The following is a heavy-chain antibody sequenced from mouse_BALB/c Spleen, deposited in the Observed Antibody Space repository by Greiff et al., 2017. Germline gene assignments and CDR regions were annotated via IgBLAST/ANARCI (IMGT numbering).Heavy chain of an antibody. Sequence: VQLKESGPELVKPGASVKISCKASGYSFTGYNMNWVKQSNGKSLEWIGNIDPYYGGTSYNQKFKGKATLTVDKSSSTAYMQLKSLTSEDSAVYYCARKATPTVVAHFDYWGQGTTLTVSS. CDR3: ARKATPTVVAHFDY. J-gene: IGHJ2*01. CDR2: IDPYYGGT. D-gene: IGHD1-1*01. CDR1: GYSFTGYN. V-gene: IGHV1S135*01.